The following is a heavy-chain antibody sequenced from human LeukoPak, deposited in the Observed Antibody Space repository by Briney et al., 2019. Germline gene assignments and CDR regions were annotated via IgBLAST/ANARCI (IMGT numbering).Heavy chain of an antibody. Sequence: GGSLRLSFAASGFTFSSYAMHWVRQAPGKGLEWVAVISYDGSNKYYADSVKGRFTISRDNSKNTLYLQMNSLRAEDTAVYYCARGVSLTIVVVPAANAAFDIWGQGTMVTVSS. CDR2: ISYDGSNK. J-gene: IGHJ3*02. D-gene: IGHD2-2*01. CDR1: GFTFSSYA. V-gene: IGHV3-30-3*01. CDR3: ARGVSLTIVVVPAANAAFDI.